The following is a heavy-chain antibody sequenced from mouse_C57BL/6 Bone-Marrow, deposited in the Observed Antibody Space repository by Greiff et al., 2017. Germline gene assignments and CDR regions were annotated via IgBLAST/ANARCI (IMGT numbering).Heavy chain of an antibody. CDR3: AIIYYGNYAAWFAD. CDR2: IDPSDSYT. D-gene: IGHD2-1*01. J-gene: IGHJ3*01. CDR1: GYTFTSYW. V-gene: IGHV1-69*01. Sequence: QVQLQQPGAELVMPGASVKLSCKASGYTFTSYWMHWVKQRPGQGLEWIGEIDPSDSYTNYNQKFKGKSTLTVDNSSSTAYMQLSSLTSEDSAVYYCAIIYYGNYAAWFADWGQGTLVTVSA.